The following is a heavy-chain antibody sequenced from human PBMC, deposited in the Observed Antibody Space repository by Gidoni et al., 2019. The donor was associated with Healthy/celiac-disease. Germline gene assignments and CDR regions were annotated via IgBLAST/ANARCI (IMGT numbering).Heavy chain of an antibody. J-gene: IGHJ5*02. D-gene: IGHD3-16*01. CDR3: ARAADTPYYVWGSENWFDP. CDR2: IYTSGST. CDR1: RGSISSGSYH. V-gene: IGHV4-61*02. Sequence: QVQLQESGPGLVKPSQTLYLTCTASRGSISSGSYHWSWTRQPAGKGLEWIGRIYTSGSTNDNPSRKSRVTISVDTSKNQFSLKLSSVTAADTAVYYCARAADTPYYVWGSENWFDPWGQGTLVTVSS.